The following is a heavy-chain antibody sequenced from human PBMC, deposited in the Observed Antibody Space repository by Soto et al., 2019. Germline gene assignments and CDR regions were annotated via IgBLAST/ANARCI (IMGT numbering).Heavy chain of an antibody. Sequence: QVQLQESGPGLVKPSETLSLTCSVSGGSVSSGSYYWSWIRQPPGKGLEWIGYVYYSGGTNYNPSLKSRVTMSVDRSKNQFSLKLSSVSAADAAVYYCARILRSTAVDYWGQGTLVTVSS. D-gene: IGHD2-15*01. V-gene: IGHV4-61*01. CDR3: ARILRSTAVDY. J-gene: IGHJ4*02. CDR1: GGSVSSGSYY. CDR2: VYYSGGT.